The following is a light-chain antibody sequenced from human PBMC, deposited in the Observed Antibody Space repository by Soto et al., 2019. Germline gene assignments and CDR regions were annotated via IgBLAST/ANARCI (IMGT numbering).Light chain of an antibody. CDR3: QQVNSFPVT. V-gene: IGKV1-9*01. CDR2: LAS. Sequence: DIQLTQSPSFLSTSVGDRVTITCRASPGITNYLAWYQQKPGKAPKLLLYLASTLQSGVPSRFSGSGSGTEFTLTISSLQPEDFATYYCQQVNSFPVTFGQGTRLEIK. J-gene: IGKJ5*01. CDR1: PGITNY.